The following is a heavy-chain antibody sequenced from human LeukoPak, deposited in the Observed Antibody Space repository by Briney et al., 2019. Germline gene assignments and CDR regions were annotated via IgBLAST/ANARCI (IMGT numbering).Heavy chain of an antibody. D-gene: IGHD6-13*01. Sequence: GGSLRLSCAASGFTFSSYAMSWVRQAPGKGLEWVSGISGSGGRTYYADSVKGRFTISRDNAKDSLYLQMNSLRDEDTAVYYCARVWGLAVAGGEIEYWGQGTLVTVSS. J-gene: IGHJ4*02. CDR3: ARVWGLAVAGGEIEY. V-gene: IGHV3-23*01. CDR1: GFTFSSYA. CDR2: ISGSGGRT.